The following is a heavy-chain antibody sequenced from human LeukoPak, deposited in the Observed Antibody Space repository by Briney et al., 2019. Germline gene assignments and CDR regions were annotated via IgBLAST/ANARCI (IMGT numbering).Heavy chain of an antibody. D-gene: IGHD3-3*01. CDR2: INPSGGST. J-gene: IGHJ5*02. CDR3: ARSRPEQYYDFWSGYFYNWFDP. CDR1: GYTFTSYY. Sequence: ASVKVSCKASGYTFTSYYMHWVRQAPGQGLEWMGIINPSGGSTSYAQKFQGRVTITRDTSASTAYMELSSRRSEDTAVYYCARSRPEQYYDFWSGYFYNWFDPWGQGTLVTVSS. V-gene: IGHV1-46*01.